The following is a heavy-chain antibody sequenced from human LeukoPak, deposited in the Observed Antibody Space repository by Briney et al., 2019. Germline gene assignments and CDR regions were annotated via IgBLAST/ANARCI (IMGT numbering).Heavy chain of an antibody. Sequence: GGSLRLSCAASGFTFSSYAMHWVRQAPGKGLEWVAVISYDGSNKYYADSVKGRFTISRDNSKNTLYLQMNSLRAEDTAVYYCARGVAAALIQDAFDIWGQGTMVTVSS. CDR1: GFTFSSYA. J-gene: IGHJ3*02. V-gene: IGHV3-30*04. CDR2: ISYDGSNK. CDR3: ARGVAAALIQDAFDI. D-gene: IGHD6-13*01.